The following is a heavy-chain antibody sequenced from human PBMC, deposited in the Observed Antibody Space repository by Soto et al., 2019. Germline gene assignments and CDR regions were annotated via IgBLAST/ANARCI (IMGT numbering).Heavy chain of an antibody. CDR2: IFSSGST. V-gene: IGHV4-4*07. Sequence: PSETLSLTCTVSGGSINTFYWSWVRQPAGKGLEWIGRIFSSGSTSFNPSLESRVAMSVDTSKNHFSLNLSSVTAADMAVYFCAREGGESSDGLYYFDSWGQGSLVTVSP. D-gene: IGHD3-16*01. J-gene: IGHJ4*02. CDR3: AREGGESSDGLYYFDS. CDR1: GGSINTFY.